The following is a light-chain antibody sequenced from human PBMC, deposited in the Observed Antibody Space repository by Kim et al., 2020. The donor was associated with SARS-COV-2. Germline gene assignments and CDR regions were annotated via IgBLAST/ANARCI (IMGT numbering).Light chain of an antibody. CDR1: QSVSSN. Sequence: SVSPGERASLSCRASQSVSSNFAWYQQKPGQAPRLLIYGASTRATGIPARFSGSGSGTEFTLTISSLQSEDFAVYYCQQYNNWLSFGGGTKVDIK. CDR3: QQYNNWLS. CDR2: GAS. V-gene: IGKV3-15*01. J-gene: IGKJ4*01.